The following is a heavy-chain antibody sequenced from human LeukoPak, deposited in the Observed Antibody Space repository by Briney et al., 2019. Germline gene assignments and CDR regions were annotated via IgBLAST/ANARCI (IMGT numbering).Heavy chain of an antibody. CDR2: IKPNSGGT. V-gene: IGHV1-2*02. Sequence: SVTLTCKASGYTFTGYYMHWVRQAPGQGLEWMGWIKPNSGGTNYAQKFQDRVTMTRDTSISTAYMKLSRLRSDDTAVYYCARESTTVKTSLAHFGQWARKTLVTVSS. J-gene: IGHJ4*02. CDR1: GYTFTGYY. D-gene: IGHD1-1*01. CDR3: ARESTTVKTSLAHFGQ.